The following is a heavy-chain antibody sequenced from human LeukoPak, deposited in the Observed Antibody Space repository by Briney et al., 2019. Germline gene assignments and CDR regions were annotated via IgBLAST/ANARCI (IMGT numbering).Heavy chain of an antibody. Sequence: ASDTLSLTCTVSGGSINSSYYYWGWIRQSPGKGLEWIGSIYYSGSTYYNPSLKSRVTISVDTSKNQFSLKLSSVTAADTAVYYCARVVETVRLLDYYYYMDVWGKGTTVTVSS. J-gene: IGHJ6*03. D-gene: IGHD2-15*01. CDR3: ARVVETVRLLDYYYYMDV. CDR1: GGSINSSYYY. CDR2: IYYSGST. V-gene: IGHV4-39*01.